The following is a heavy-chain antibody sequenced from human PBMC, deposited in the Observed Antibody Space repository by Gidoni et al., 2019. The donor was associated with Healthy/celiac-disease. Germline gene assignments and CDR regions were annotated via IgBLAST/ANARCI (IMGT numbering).Heavy chain of an antibody. CDR2: IKQDGSEK. D-gene: IGHD4-17*01. Sequence: EVQLVESGGGLVQPGGSLRLSCAASGFTLSSYWMSWVRQAPGKGLEWVANIKQDGSEKYYVDSVKGRFTISRDNAKNSLYLQMNSLRAEDTAVYYCARDYGDYYYYYGMDVWGQGTTVTVSS. CDR3: ARDYGDYYYYYGMDV. CDR1: GFTLSSYW. J-gene: IGHJ6*02. V-gene: IGHV3-7*03.